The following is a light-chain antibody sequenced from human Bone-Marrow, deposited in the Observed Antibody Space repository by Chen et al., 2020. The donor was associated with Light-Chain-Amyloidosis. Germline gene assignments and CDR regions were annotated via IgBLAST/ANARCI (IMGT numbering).Light chain of an antibody. Sequence: SYVLTQPSSVSVAPGQTATIACGGNNIGSTSVHWYQQTPGQAPLLVVYDDSDRPSGIPERLSGSNSGNTAPLTISSVEAGDEADYYCQVWDRSSDRPVFGGGTKLTVL. CDR2: DDS. J-gene: IGLJ3*02. CDR1: NIGSTS. CDR3: QVWDRSSDRPV. V-gene: IGLV3-21*02.